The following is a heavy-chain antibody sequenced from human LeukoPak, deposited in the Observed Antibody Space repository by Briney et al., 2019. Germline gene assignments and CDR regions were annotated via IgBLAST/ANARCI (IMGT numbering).Heavy chain of an antibody. CDR1: GLTFSDYW. D-gene: IGHD6-25*01. Sequence: PGGSLRLSCAVSGLTFSDYWMSWVRQAPGKGLEWVAYINEDGSAKFYVDSVKGRFTISRDNAKSLVYLQMNSLRAEDTALYYCARGLHSGLDYWGQGTLVTVSS. V-gene: IGHV3-7*02. CDR3: ARGLHSGLDY. CDR2: INEDGSAK. J-gene: IGHJ4*02.